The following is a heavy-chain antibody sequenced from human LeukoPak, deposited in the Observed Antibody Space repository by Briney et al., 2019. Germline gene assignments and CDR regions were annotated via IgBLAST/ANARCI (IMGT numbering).Heavy chain of an antibody. CDR1: GFTFSSYA. V-gene: IGHV3-23*01. Sequence: GGSLRLSCADSGFTFSSYAMSWVRQAPGKGLEWVSAISGSGGSTNYADSVKGRFTTSRDNSKNTLYLQMNSLRAEDTAVYYCAKDKWMVGDAFDIWGQGTMVTVSS. D-gene: IGHD6-19*01. J-gene: IGHJ3*02. CDR2: ISGSGGST. CDR3: AKDKWMVGDAFDI.